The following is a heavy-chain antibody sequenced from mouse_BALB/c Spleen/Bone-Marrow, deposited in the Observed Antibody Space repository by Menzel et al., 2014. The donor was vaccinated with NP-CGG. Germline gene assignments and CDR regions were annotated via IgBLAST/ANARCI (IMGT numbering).Heavy chain of an antibody. V-gene: IGHV1-4*01. CDR2: INPSSGYT. Sequence: QVQLQQSGAELARPGASVKMSCKAPGYTFTSYTIHWVKQRPGQGLEWIGYINPSSGYTNYNQKFKDKSTLTADKSSSTAYMQLSSLTSEDSAVYYYAYGNYGYAMDYWGQGTSVTVSS. J-gene: IGHJ4*01. D-gene: IGHD2-10*02. CDR1: GYTFTSYT. CDR3: AYGNYGYAMDY.